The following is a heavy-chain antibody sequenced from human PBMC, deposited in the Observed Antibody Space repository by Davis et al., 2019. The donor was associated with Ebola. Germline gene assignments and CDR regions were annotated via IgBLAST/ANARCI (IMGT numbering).Heavy chain of an antibody. CDR1: AFTFSTYS. CDR3: ARDRGDIVVVVAAAYFDY. V-gene: IGHV3-74*01. D-gene: IGHD2-15*01. J-gene: IGHJ4*02. CDR2: INSDGSST. Sequence: PGGSLSLSCAASAFTFSTYSMSWVRQAPGKGLVWVSRINSDGSSTSYADSVKGRFTISRDNAKNTLYLQMNSLRAEDTAVYYCARDRGDIVVVVAAAYFDYWGQGTLVTVSS.